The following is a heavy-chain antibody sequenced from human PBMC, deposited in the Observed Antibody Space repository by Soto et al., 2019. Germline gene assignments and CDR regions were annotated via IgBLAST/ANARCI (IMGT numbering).Heavy chain of an antibody. V-gene: IGHV3-33*01. CDR2: IWYDGSNK. D-gene: IGHD3-10*01. CDR3: VRDTMVRGVGSFDY. Sequence: SRRLSCAASGFTFSRYGMHWVRQAPGKGLEWVADIWYDGSNKYYADSMKARFTISRDNSKNTLYLQMNSLRAEETAVDYCVRDTMVRGVGSFDYWGQGTLVTVSS. J-gene: IGHJ4*02. CDR1: GFTFSRYG.